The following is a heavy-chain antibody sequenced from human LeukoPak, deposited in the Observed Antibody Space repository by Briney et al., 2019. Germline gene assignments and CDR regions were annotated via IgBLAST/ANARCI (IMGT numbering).Heavy chain of an antibody. J-gene: IGHJ4*02. V-gene: IGHV3-23*01. Sequence: GGSLRLSCAASGFTFSSYAMSWVRQAPGKGLEWVSAISGSGGSTYYADSVKGRFTISRDNSKNTLYLQMNSLRAEDTAVYYCAKDRDDILTGGGYFDYWGQGNLVTVSS. CDR3: AKDRDDILTGGGYFDY. CDR1: GFTFSSYA. D-gene: IGHD3-9*01. CDR2: ISGSGGST.